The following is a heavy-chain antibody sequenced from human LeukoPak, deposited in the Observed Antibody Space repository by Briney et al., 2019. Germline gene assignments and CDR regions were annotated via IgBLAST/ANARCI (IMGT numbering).Heavy chain of an antibody. Sequence: GGSLRLSCAASGFTFSSYSMNWVRQAPGKGLEWVSSISSSSSYIYYADSVKGRFTITRDNAKNSLYLQMNSLRAEDTAVYYCARSRDHPSRAGYDYWGQGTLVTVSS. V-gene: IGHV3-21*01. CDR2: ISSSSSYI. J-gene: IGHJ4*02. CDR3: ARSRDHPSRAGYDY. CDR1: GFTFSSYS. D-gene: IGHD1-14*01.